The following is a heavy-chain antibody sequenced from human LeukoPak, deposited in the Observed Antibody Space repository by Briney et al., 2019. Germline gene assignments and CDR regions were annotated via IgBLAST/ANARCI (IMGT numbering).Heavy chain of an antibody. D-gene: IGHD2-15*01. CDR2: ISSSSITI. CDR3: ARDRGGSYSAIDY. J-gene: IGHJ4*02. Sequence: PGGSLRLSCAASGFTFSSYSLNWVRQAPGKGLEWVSLISSSSITIYYAHSVKGRFTISRDNAEKSLYLQMNSLRAEDTAVYYCARDRGGSYSAIDYWGQGTLVTVSS. V-gene: IGHV3-48*04. CDR1: GFTFSSYS.